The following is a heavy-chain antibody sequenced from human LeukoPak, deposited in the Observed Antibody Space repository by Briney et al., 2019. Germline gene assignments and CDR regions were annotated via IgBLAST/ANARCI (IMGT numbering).Heavy chain of an antibody. CDR1: GFTFDDYA. CDR3: AAAAGIYYYGMDV. D-gene: IGHD6-13*01. Sequence: GRSLRLSCAASGFTFDDYAMHWVRQAPGKGLEWVSGISWNSGSIGYADSVKGRFTISRDNAKNSLYLQMNSLRAEDTALYYCAAAAGIYYYGMDVWGQGTTVTVSS. V-gene: IGHV3-9*01. CDR2: ISWNSGSI. J-gene: IGHJ6*02.